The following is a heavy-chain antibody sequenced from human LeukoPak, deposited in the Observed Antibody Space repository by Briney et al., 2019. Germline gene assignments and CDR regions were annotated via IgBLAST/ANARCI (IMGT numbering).Heavy chain of an antibody. V-gene: IGHV4-59*06. J-gene: IGHJ4*02. CDR3: ARGDYGDYFDY. Sequence: SETLSLTCTVSGGSISSYYWSWIRQPPGKGLEWIGYIYYSGSTYYNPSLKSRVTISVDTSKNQFSLKLSSVTAADTAVYYCARGDYGDYFDYWGQGTLVTVSS. CDR1: GGSISSYY. D-gene: IGHD4-17*01. CDR2: IYYSGST.